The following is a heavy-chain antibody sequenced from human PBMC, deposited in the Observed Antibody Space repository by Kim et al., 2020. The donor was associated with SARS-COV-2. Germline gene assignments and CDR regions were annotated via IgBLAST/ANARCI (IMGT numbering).Heavy chain of an antibody. D-gene: IGHD3-16*02. J-gene: IGHJ3*01. V-gene: IGHV1-2*05. CDR3: ARGSYHDGLDF. CDR1: GYTFTGYY. CDR2: LNPESGDS. Sequence: ASVKVSCKASGYTFTGYYIHWVRLGPGQGLEWMGRLNPESGDSIYAQNFRDRVSMTRDTSIITAYMELSSLGPDDIGVYYCARGSYHDGLDFWGQGTMVTVSS.